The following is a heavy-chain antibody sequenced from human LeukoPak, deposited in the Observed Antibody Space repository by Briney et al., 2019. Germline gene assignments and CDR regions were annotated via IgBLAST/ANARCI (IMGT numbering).Heavy chain of an antibody. V-gene: IGHV3-30*04. CDR3: ARGGAHDAFDI. CDR2: ISYDGSYK. Sequence: GGSLRLSCAASRFTFSSYAMHWVRQAPGKGLEWVAIISYDGSYKYYADSVKGRFTISRDNSKNTLYLQMNSLRAEDTAVYYCARGGAHDAFDIWGQGTMVTVSS. J-gene: IGHJ3*02. CDR1: RFTFSSYA. D-gene: IGHD1-26*01.